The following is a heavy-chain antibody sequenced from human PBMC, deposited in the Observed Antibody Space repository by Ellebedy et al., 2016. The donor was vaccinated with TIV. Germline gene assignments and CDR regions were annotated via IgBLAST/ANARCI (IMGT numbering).Heavy chain of an antibody. J-gene: IGHJ3*02. CDR1: GGSISSSNW. CDR3: ASPFYGDSPAWGPAFDI. D-gene: IGHD4-17*01. Sequence: MPSETLSLTCAVSGGSISSSNWWSWVRQPPGKGLEWIGEIYHSGSTNYNPSLKSRVTISVDKSKNQFSLKLSSVTAADTAVYYCASPFYGDSPAWGPAFDIWGQGTMVTVSS. CDR2: IYHSGST. V-gene: IGHV4-4*02.